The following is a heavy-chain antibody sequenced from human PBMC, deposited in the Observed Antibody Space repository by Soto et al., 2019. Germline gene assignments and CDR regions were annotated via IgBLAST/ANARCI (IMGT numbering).Heavy chain of an antibody. J-gene: IGHJ4*02. V-gene: IGHV1-18*01. CDR2: ISAYNGNI. Sequence: QVQLVQSGAEVKKPGASVKVSCKASGYMFISYGINWVRQAPGQGLEWMGWISAYNGNIKYAQNLQSRVTMTTDTSTSTAYMEMRSLRSDDTAVYYCVRDLDGSGSYYTDYWGPGTLVTVSS. D-gene: IGHD3-10*01. CDR1: GYMFISYG. CDR3: VRDLDGSGSYYTDY.